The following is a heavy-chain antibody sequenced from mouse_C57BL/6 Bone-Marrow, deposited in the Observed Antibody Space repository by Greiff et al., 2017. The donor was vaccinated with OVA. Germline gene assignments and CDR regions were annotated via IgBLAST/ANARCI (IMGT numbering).Heavy chain of an antibody. CDR2: INPGSGGT. V-gene: IGHV1-54*01. J-gene: IGHJ3*01. CDR3: AKRRSYYGSSYGFAY. D-gene: IGHD1-1*01. CDR1: GYAFTNYL. Sequence: VQLVESGAELVRPGTSVKVSCKASGYAFTNYLIEWVKQRPGQGLEWIGVINPGSGGTNYNEKFKGKATLTADKSSSTAYMQLSSLTSEASAVYFCAKRRSYYGSSYGFAYWGQGTLVTVSA.